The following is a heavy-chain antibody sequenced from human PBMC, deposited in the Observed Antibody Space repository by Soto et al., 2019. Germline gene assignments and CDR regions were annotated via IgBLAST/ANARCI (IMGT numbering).Heavy chain of an antibody. CDR3: ARADGGNDYYYYYYMDV. Sequence: SETLSLTCAVYGGSFSGYYWSWIRQPPGKGLEWIGEINHSGSTNYNPSLKSRVTISVDTSKNQFSLKLSSVTAADTAVYYCARADGGNDYYYYYYMDVWGKGNTVTVS. J-gene: IGHJ6*03. D-gene: IGHD1-1*01. CDR1: GGSFSGYY. V-gene: IGHV4-34*01. CDR2: INHSGST.